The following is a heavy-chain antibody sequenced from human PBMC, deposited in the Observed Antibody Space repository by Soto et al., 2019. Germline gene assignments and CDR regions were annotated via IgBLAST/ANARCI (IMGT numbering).Heavy chain of an antibody. CDR1: GYYFPSYW. CDR3: ARQGKGPEAFDY. V-gene: IGHV5-51*01. CDR2: FYPGDSDT. J-gene: IGHJ4*02. Sequence: GESLKISCKGSGYYFPSYWIGWVRHMPGKGLEWMGIFYPGDSDTRYSPSFQGQVTISADRSISTAYLQWSSLKPSDTAMYYCARQGKGPEAFDYCGQGPLVTVS.